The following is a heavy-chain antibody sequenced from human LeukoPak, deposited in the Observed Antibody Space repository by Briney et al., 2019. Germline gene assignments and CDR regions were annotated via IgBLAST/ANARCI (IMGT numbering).Heavy chain of an antibody. V-gene: IGHV5-51*01. D-gene: IGHD5-24*01. J-gene: IGHJ5*02. Sequence: GESLKISCKGSGYTFTTYWIGWVRQVPGKGLELMGIVFPDDSDTRYSPSFQGQVTISADKSTSTAYLQWSSLKASDTAMYYCARTKEMATTKGGFDPWGQGTLVTVSS. CDR2: VFPDDSDT. CDR1: GYTFTTYW. CDR3: ARTKEMATTKGGFDP.